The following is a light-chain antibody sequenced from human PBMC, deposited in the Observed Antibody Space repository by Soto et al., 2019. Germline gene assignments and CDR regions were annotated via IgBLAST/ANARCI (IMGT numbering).Light chain of an antibody. V-gene: IGLV2-14*03. Sequence: QSALTQPASVSGSPGQSITISCTGTSIDVGGYNYVSWYQQHPGKAPKLVIYDVSNRPSGVSNRFSGSKSGDTASLTISGLQAEDEAVYYCSSYTSSTSYVFGTGTKLTVL. CDR2: DVS. J-gene: IGLJ1*01. CDR1: SIDVGGYNY. CDR3: SSYTSSTSYV.